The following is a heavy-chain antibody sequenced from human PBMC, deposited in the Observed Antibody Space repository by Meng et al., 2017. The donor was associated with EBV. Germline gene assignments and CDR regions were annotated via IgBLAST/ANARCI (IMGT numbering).Heavy chain of an antibody. D-gene: IGHD3-10*01. CDR3: ASESGRGYTPDY. CDR2: LIPMSGAP. J-gene: IGHJ4*02. CDR1: GGTFTRDA. V-gene: IGHV1-69*01. Sequence: QVQWVQVGAEVNQPGSPGPVSSKAHGGTFTRDAISGVRQAPGQGLEWMGGLIPMSGAPNYAQKFQGRITITADESTSTHYMDLSSLRSEDTAVYYCASESGRGYTPDYWGQGTLVTVSS.